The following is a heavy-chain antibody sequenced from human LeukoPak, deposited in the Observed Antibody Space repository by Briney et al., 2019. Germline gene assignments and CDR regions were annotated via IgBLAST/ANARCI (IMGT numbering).Heavy chain of an antibody. J-gene: IGHJ4*02. CDR2: INPNNGGT. CDR1: GYTFTGYY. V-gene: IGHV1-2*06. CDR3: ARDRYSYGPGSFDY. D-gene: IGHD3-16*02. Sequence: ASVKVSCKTSGYTFTGYYMHWVRQAPGQGLEWMGRINPNNGGTNYAQKFQGRVTMTRDTSISTVYMELSRLRYDDTAVYYCARDRYSYGPGSFDYWGQGTPVTVSS.